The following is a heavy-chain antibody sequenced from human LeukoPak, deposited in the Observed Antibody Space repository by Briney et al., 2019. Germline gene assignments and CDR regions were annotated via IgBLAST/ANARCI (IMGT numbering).Heavy chain of an antibody. CDR3: ARAQEWFGELWDDY. V-gene: IGHV4-61*02. CDR2: IYTSGST. Sequence: SETLSLTCTVSGGSISSGSYYWSWIRQPAGKGLEWIGRIYTSGSTNYNPSLESRVTISVDTSKNQFSLKLSSVTAADTAVYYCARAQEWFGELWDDYWGQGTLVTVSS. D-gene: IGHD3-10*01. J-gene: IGHJ4*02. CDR1: GGSISSGSYY.